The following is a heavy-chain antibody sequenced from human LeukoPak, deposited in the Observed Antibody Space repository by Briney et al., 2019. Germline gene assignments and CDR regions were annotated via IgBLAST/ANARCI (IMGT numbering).Heavy chain of an antibody. CDR2: ISYDGSKT. CDR3: AKDPWGYCGDDCFSEFDY. V-gene: IGHV3-30*18. D-gene: IGHD2-21*02. Sequence: PARSLRLSCVASGSIFTNYCMRWVRQAPRKGLEWVGVISYDGSKTYYADSVKGRFTISRDKSGNTLYLQMNRLRTEDTGVYYCAKDPWGYCGDDCFSEFDYWGQGTLVTVSS. J-gene: IGHJ4*02. CDR1: GSIFTNYC.